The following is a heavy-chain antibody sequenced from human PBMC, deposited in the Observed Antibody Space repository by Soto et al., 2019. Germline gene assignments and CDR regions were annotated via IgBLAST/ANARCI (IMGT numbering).Heavy chain of an antibody. CDR3: ASRRAAGTGGSSWYVDY. J-gene: IGHJ4*02. D-gene: IGHD6-13*01. CDR1: GGSFSGYY. CDR2: INHSGST. Sequence: SETLSLTCAVYGGSFSGYYWSWIRQPPGKGLEWIGEINHSGSTNYNPSLKSRVTISVDTSKNQFSLKLSSVTAADTAVYYCASRRAAGTGGSSWYVDYWGQGTLVTVSS. V-gene: IGHV4-34*01.